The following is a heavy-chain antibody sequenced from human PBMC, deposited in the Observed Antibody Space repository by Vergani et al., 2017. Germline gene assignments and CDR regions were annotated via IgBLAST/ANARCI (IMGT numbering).Heavy chain of an antibody. CDR3: AKDRGSSDYYYYYGMDV. V-gene: IGHV3-30*18. CDR1: GFTFSSYG. J-gene: IGHJ6*02. Sequence: QVQLVESGGGVVQPGRSLRLSCATSGFTFSSYGMHWVRQTPGKGLEWLAVISFDGSNKYYADSVKGRFTISRDNSKNTLYLQMNSLRAEDTALYYCAKDRGSSDYYYYYGMDVWGQGTTVTVSS. D-gene: IGHD1-26*01. CDR2: ISFDGSNK.